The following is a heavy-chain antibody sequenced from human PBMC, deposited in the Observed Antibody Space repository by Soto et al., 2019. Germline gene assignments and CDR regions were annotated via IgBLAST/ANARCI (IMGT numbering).Heavy chain of an antibody. V-gene: IGHV4-31*03. D-gene: IGHD2-15*01. CDR2: IYYSGST. Sequence: QVQLQESGPGLVKPSQTLSLTCTVSGGSISSGGYYWSWIRQHPGKGLEWIGYIYYSGSTYYNPSHKRRVTISVDTSKNQFTLRLSSVTAADAAVDCCARDAMGHCGGGSGSYNWFDPLGQGTLVTVSS. CDR1: GGSISSGGYY. J-gene: IGHJ5*02. CDR3: ARDAMGHCGGGSGSYNWFDP.